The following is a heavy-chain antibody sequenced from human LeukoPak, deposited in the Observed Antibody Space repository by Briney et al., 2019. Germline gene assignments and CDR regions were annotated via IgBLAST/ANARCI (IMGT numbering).Heavy chain of an antibody. CDR1: GFTVSSNY. V-gene: IGHV3-53*01. J-gene: IGHJ3*02. CDR2: IYSGGST. Sequence: GGSLRLSCAASGFTVSSNYMSWVRQAPGKGLEWVSVIYSGGSTYYADSVKGRFTISRDNSKNTLYLQMNSLRAEDTAVYYCARDVGGYYDSSRDAFDIWGQGTMVTVSS. CDR3: ARDVGGYYDSSRDAFDI. D-gene: IGHD3-22*01.